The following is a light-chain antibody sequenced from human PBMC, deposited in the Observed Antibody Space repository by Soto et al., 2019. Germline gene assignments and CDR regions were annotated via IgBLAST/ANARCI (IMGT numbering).Light chain of an antibody. J-gene: IGLJ2*01. CDR2: GNS. V-gene: IGLV1-40*01. CDR3: QSYDSSLSGVV. Sequence: QSVLTQPPSVSGAPGQRVTISCTGSSSNIGAGYDVHWYQQLPGTAPKLLIYGNSNRPSGVPDRFSGSKSGTSASRAITWLQAEDEADYYCQSYDSSLSGVVFGGGTKLTVL. CDR1: SSNIGAGYD.